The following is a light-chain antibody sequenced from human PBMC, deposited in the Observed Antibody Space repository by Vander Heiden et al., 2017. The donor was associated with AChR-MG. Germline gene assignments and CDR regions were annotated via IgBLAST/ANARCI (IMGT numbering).Light chain of an antibody. Sequence: DIQMTQSPSSLSASVGDTVTITCQAGQDISHYLSWYQQKAGKAPKLLIYGASTLETGVPSRFSGSGSGTHFTFTINSLQPDDFATYYCQQYDDPPLTFGQGTRLEIK. J-gene: IGKJ5*01. CDR3: QQYDDPPLT. CDR1: QDISHY. CDR2: GAS. V-gene: IGKV1-33*01.